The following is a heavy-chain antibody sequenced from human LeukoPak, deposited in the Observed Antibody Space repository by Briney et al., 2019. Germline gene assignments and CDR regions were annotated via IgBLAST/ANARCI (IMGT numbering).Heavy chain of an antibody. CDR1: GYIFTDYY. Sequence: ASAKVSCKASGYIFTDYYIHWVRQAPGQGLEWMGWINPLTGVTKFERKFQGRVTMTSDTSIGTVYMELNRLTFDDTAVYYCARDPSRGADIWFDPWGQGTLVTVSS. V-gene: IGHV1-2*02. CDR2: INPLTGVT. CDR3: ARDPSRGADIWFDP. D-gene: IGHD1-26*01. J-gene: IGHJ5*02.